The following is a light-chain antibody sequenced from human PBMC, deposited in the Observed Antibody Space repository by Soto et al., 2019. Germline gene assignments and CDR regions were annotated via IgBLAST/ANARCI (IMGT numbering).Light chain of an antibody. Sequence: DIXVTQSPSTLSASVGDRVTITCRASQSISSWLAWYQQKPGKAPKLLIYDASSLESGVPSRFSGSGSGTRFTLTISSLQPDDFATYYCQQYNSYSWTFGQGTKVDIK. V-gene: IGKV1-5*01. CDR3: QQYNSYSWT. CDR2: DAS. J-gene: IGKJ1*01. CDR1: QSISSW.